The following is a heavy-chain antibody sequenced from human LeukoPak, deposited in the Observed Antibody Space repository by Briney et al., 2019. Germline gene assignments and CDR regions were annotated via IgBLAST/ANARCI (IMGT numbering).Heavy chain of an antibody. Sequence: SETLSLTCTVSGGSISRSSYYWGWIRQPPGKGLEWIGSIYDSGSTFYSPSLKSRVTISVDTSKNQFSLKLSSVTAADTAVYSCARHRGIAATGFEYWGQGTLVTVSS. CDR2: IYDSGST. D-gene: IGHD6-13*01. CDR3: ARHRGIAATGFEY. CDR1: GGSISRSSYY. V-gene: IGHV4-39*01. J-gene: IGHJ4*02.